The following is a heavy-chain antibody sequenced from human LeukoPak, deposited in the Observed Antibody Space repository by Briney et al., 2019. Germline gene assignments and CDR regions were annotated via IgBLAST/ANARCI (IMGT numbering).Heavy chain of an antibody. CDR3: ARLTRNTTTWYGFDY. Sequence: GESLKISCKGSGYSFSDYWIAWVRQMPGEGLECMGIIYPGDSDTRYSPSFQGQVTISADRSITTAYLQWSTLKASDTAMYYCARLTRNTTTWYGFDYWGQGTLVTVSS. CDR1: GYSFSDYW. CDR2: IYPGDSDT. J-gene: IGHJ4*02. V-gene: IGHV5-51*01. D-gene: IGHD6-13*01.